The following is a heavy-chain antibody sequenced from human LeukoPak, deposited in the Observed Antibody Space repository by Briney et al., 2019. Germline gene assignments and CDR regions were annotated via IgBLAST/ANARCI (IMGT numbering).Heavy chain of an antibody. CDR3: ARDGEGYSSSWPRYFDY. CDR2: ISYDGSNK. J-gene: IGHJ4*02. Sequence: PGGSLRLSCAASGFTFSSYAMHWVRQAPGKGLEWVAVISYDGSNKYYADSVKGRFTISRDNSKNTLYLQMNSLRAEDTAVYYRARDGEGYSSSWPRYFDYWGQGTLVTVSS. CDR1: GFTFSSYA. D-gene: IGHD6-13*01. V-gene: IGHV3-30-3*01.